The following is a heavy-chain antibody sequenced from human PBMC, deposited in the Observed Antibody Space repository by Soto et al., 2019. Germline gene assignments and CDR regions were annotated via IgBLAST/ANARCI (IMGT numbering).Heavy chain of an antibody. V-gene: IGHV1-3*05. J-gene: IGHJ4*02. CDR1: GYTFTSYA. D-gene: IGHD3-3*01. Sequence: QVQLVQSGAEEKKPGASVKVSCKASGYTFTSYAMHWVRQAPGQRLEWMGWINAGNGNTKYSQKFQGRGTITRDTSPGTALKEERTLKSEDTAVYYVGRSITIPTPLEYWGQGTLVTVSS. CDR2: INAGNGNT. CDR3: GRSITIPTPLEY.